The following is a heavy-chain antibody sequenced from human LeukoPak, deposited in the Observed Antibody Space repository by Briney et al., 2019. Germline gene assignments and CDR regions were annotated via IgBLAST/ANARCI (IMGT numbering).Heavy chain of an antibody. D-gene: IGHD3-9*01. Sequence: PGGSLILSCAASGFTFSSYAMSWVRQAPGKGLEWVSAVSGSGGSTHYADSVKGRFTISRDNPKNTLYLQMNSLRPEDTAVYYCAKTPLLRHFASWGQGTLVTVPS. CDR3: AKTPLLRHFAS. V-gene: IGHV3-23*01. CDR2: VSGSGGST. J-gene: IGHJ4*02. CDR1: GFTFSSYA.